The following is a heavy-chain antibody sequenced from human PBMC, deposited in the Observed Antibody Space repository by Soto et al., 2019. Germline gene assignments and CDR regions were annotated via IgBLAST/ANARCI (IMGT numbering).Heavy chain of an antibody. J-gene: IGHJ2*01. CDR1: GFTFTSSA. Sequence: SVKVSCKASGFTFTSSAVQWVRQARGQRLEWIGWIVVGSGNTNYAQKFQERVTITRDMSTSTAYMELSSLRSEDTAVYYCAADPSGEPPSWYFDLWGRGTLVTVSS. CDR2: IVVGSGNT. CDR3: AADPSGEPPSWYFDL. D-gene: IGHD1-26*01. V-gene: IGHV1-58*01.